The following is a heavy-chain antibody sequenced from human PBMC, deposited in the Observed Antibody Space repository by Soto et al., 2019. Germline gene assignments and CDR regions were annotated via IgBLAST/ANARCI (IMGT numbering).Heavy chain of an antibody. Sequence: SEALSLTCTVSGGSISSSSYYWGWIRQPPGKGLEWIGSIYDSGSTYCNPSLRSRLTISVDTSKNQFSLKVNSVTAADTAVYYCARGLMRSTIHFDFWGQGTLVTV. D-gene: IGHD2-2*01. J-gene: IGHJ4*02. CDR1: GGSISSSSYY. CDR2: IYDSGST. CDR3: ARGLMRSTIHFDF. V-gene: IGHV4-39*07.